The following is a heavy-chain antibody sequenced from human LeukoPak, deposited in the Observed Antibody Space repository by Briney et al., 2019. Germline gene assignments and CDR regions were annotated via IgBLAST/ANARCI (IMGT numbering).Heavy chain of an antibody. CDR2: IKQDGSEI. D-gene: IGHD3-3*01. CDR3: AKTVDDFWNGYFW. V-gene: IGHV3-7*01. Sequence: GGSLRLSCTASGFTLSNYWMTWVRQAPGKGLEWVATIKQDGSEIYYVDSVKGRFTISRDNAKNSLYLQMNSLRAEDTAVYYCAKTVDDFWNGYFWWGQGTLVTVSS. J-gene: IGHJ4*02. CDR1: GFTLSNYW.